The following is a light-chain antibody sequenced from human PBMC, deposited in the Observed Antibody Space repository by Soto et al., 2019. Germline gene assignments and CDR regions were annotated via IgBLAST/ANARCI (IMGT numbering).Light chain of an antibody. CDR2: GAS. CDR1: QSVTSTS. J-gene: IGKJ1*01. Sequence: ELVLPQSPGTLSLSPGERATLSCRASQSVTSTSLAWYQQNPGQAPRLLIYGASTRATGIPDRFSGSGSGTDFTLTISRLEPEDFAVYYCQQRKTFGQGTKV. CDR3: QQRKT. V-gene: IGKV3-20*01.